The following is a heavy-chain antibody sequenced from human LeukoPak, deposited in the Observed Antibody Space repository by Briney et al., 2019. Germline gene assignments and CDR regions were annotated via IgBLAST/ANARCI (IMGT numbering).Heavy chain of an antibody. D-gene: IGHD6-13*01. CDR2: ISAYNGNT. Sequence: ASVKVSCKASGYTFTSYGISWVRQAPGQGLEWMGWISAYNGNTNYAQKLQGRVTMTTDTSTSTAYMELRSLRSDDTAVYYCARESSSSSRGNWFDPWGQGTLVTVSS. V-gene: IGHV1-18*01. CDR1: GYTFTSYG. CDR3: ARESSSSSRGNWFDP. J-gene: IGHJ5*02.